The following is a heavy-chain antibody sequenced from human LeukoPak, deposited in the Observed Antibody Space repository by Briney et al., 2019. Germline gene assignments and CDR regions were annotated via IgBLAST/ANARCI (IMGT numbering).Heavy chain of an antibody. CDR2: IIPIFGIA. CDR1: GGTFSSYA. V-gene: IGHV1-69*04. Sequence: ASVKVSCKASGGTFSSYAISWVRQAPGQGLEWMGRIIPIFGIANYAQKFQGRVTITADKSTSTACMELSSLRSEDTAVYYCARGSQDSSGYSDYWGQGTLVTVSS. CDR3: ARGSQDSSGYSDY. D-gene: IGHD3-22*01. J-gene: IGHJ4*02.